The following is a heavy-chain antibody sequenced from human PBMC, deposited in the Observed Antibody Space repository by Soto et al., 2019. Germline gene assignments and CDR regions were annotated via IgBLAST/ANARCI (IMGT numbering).Heavy chain of an antibody. V-gene: IGHV4-30-4*01. Sequence: QVHLQESGPGLVKPSQTLSLTCTVSGAPISSGDYFWGWIRQPPGKGLEWIGHRFYSGNSYFNPSLETRVSISIDTSKNQFSLNLTSVTAADTAVYFCARDVTTCDSTSCSSWFDPWGQGTLVVVSS. D-gene: IGHD2-2*01. CDR3: ARDVTTCDSTSCSSWFDP. J-gene: IGHJ5*01. CDR2: RFYSGNS. CDR1: GAPISSGDYF.